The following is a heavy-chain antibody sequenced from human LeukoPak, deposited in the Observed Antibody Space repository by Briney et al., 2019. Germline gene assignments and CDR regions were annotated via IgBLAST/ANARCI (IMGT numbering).Heavy chain of an antibody. V-gene: IGHV3-7*04. CDR3: ARFRYNYGLYYFDY. D-gene: IGHD5-18*01. J-gene: IGHJ4*02. CDR1: GFTFSSYW. CDR2: IKQDGSEE. Sequence: GGSLRLSCAASGFTFSSYWMSWVRQAPGKGLEWVATIKQDGSEESFVDSVKGRFTISRDNAKNSLYLQTNSLRAEDTAVYYCARFRYNYGLYYFDYWGQGTLVTVSS.